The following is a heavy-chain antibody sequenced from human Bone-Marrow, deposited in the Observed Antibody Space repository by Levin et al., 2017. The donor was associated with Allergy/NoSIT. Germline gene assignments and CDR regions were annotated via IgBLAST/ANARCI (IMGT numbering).Heavy chain of an antibody. CDR3: AGGVGVAGLLDL. D-gene: IGHD6-19*01. V-gene: IGHV4-59*01. Sequence: SQTLSLPCTVSGGSINTYFWSWIRQPPGKGLEWIGYISYSGSTNYNPSLKSRVTISLDTSKNQFSLKLSSVTAGDTAIYFCAGGVGVAGLLDLWGQGTLVTVSS. CDR2: ISYSGST. CDR1: GGSINTYF. J-gene: IGHJ5*02.